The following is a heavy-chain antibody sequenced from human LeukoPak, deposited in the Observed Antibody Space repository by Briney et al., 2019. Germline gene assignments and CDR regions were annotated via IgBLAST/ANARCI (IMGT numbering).Heavy chain of an antibody. V-gene: IGHV4-34*01. Sequence: AETLSLTCSVYGGYFSGYFWSWIRQPPGKGLEWIGEINHSGSTNYNPSLKSRVTISVATSKNQFVLKLSPVTAADTAVYYCARGAVTGITVIVGAYYMDVWGKGTSVTVSS. J-gene: IGHJ6*03. D-gene: IGHD3-22*01. CDR2: INHSGST. CDR1: GGYFSGYF. CDR3: ARGAVTGITVIVGAYYMDV.